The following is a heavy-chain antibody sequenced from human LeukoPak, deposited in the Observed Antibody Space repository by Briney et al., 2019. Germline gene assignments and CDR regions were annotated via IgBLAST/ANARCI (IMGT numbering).Heavy chain of an antibody. J-gene: IGHJ4*02. CDR1: GYTFTSSD. CDR2: MNTNNGNT. Sequence: ASVKVSCKASGYTFTSSDINWVRQATGQGLEWMGWMNTNNGNTGYAQKFQGRVTMTRNTSISTAHMELSSLTSEDTAVYYCARAGGGSSWYSVLDYWGQGTLVTVSS. D-gene: IGHD6-13*01. V-gene: IGHV1-8*01. CDR3: ARAGGGSSWYSVLDY.